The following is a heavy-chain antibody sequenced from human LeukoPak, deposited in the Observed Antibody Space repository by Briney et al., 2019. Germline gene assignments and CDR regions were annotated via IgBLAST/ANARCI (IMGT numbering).Heavy chain of an antibody. V-gene: IGHV3-9*01. CDR3: AKAAGAHSSSWGYFDY. J-gene: IGHJ4*02. Sequence: GRSLRLSCAASGFTFDDYAMQWVRQAPGKGLEWVSGISWNGGSIAYADSVKGRFTISRDNAKNSLYLQMNTLRAEDTALYYCAKAAGAHSSSWGYFDYWGQGTLVTDSS. CDR1: GFTFDDYA. D-gene: IGHD6-13*01. CDR2: ISWNGGSI.